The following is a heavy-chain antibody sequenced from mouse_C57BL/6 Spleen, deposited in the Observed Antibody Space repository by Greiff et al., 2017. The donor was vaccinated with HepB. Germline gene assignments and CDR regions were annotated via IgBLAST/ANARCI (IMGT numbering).Heavy chain of an antibody. Sequence: EVQLQESGPGLVKPSQSLSLTCSVTGYSITSGYYWNWIRQFPGNKLEWMGSISYDGSNNSNPSRNNRISITRDTSKNQFFLKLNSVTTEDTATYYCASIYYDYDAFAYWGQGTLVTVSA. CDR3: ASIYYDYDAFAY. CDR1: GYSITSGYY. J-gene: IGHJ3*01. CDR2: ISYDGSN. V-gene: IGHV3-6*01. D-gene: IGHD2-4*01.